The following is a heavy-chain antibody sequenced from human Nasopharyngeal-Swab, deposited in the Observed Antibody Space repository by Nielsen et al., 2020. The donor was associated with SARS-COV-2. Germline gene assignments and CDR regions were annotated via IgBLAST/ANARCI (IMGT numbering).Heavy chain of an antibody. J-gene: IGHJ4*02. V-gene: IGHV3-23*01. Sequence: GGSLRLSCAASGFTFSSYAMSWVRQAPGKGLEWVSAISGSGGSTYYADSVKGRFTISRDNSKNTLYLQMNSLRAEDTAVYYCARSSHQSEGYAFDYWGQGTLVTVSS. CDR2: ISGSGGST. CDR1: GFTFSSYA. CDR3: ARSSHQSEGYAFDY. D-gene: IGHD5-12*01.